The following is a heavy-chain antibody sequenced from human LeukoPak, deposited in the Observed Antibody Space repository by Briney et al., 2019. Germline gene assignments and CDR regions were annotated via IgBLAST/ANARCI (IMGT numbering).Heavy chain of an antibody. Sequence: SQTLSLTCAISGDSVSSNSAAWNWIRQSPLRGLEWLGRTYYRSKWYNDYAVSVISRITINPDTSNNQFSLHLNSVTPEDTAVYYCVRNSGTSWDFWGQGALVTVSS. CDR2: TYYRSKWYN. V-gene: IGHV6-1*01. D-gene: IGHD1-7*01. CDR3: VRNSGTSWDF. J-gene: IGHJ4*02. CDR1: GDSVSSNSAA.